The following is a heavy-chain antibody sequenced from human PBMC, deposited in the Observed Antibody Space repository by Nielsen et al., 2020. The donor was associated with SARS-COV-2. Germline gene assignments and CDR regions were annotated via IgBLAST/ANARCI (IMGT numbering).Heavy chain of an antibody. Sequence: GESLKISCAASGFTFDDYGMSWVRQPPGTRLEWVSGINWNGGSTGYADSVKGRFTISRDNAKNSLYLQMNSLRAEDTALYHCARDLNWNYVGLGANWGQGTLVTVSS. J-gene: IGHJ4*02. CDR2: INWNGGST. V-gene: IGHV3-20*01. CDR3: ARDLNWNYVGLGAN. CDR1: GFTFDDYG. D-gene: IGHD1-7*01.